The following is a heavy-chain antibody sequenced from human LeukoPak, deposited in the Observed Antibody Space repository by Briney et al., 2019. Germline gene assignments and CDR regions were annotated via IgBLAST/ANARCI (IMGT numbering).Heavy chain of an antibody. J-gene: IGHJ4*02. D-gene: IGHD5-18*01. CDR2: INHSGST. CDR1: GGSISSYY. CDR3: ARVGWLGIRGYSYGLFDY. Sequence: SETLSLTCTVSGGSISSYYWSWIRQPPGKGLEWIGEINHSGSTNYNPSLKSRVTISVDTSKNQFSLKLSSVTAADTAVYYCARVGWLGIRGYSYGLFDYWGQGTLVTVSS. V-gene: IGHV4-34*01.